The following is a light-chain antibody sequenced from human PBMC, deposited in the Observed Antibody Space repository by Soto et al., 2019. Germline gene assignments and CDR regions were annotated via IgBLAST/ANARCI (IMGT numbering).Light chain of an antibody. Sequence: EIVMTQSPATLSVSPGERASLSCRASQSVSSNLAWFQKKPGQAPRLLIYGASTRATGIPARFSGSGSGTEFTLTISSLQSEDFAVYYCQQYNNWPPYTFGQGTNVDIK. CDR1: QSVSSN. J-gene: IGKJ2*01. CDR2: GAS. V-gene: IGKV3-15*01. CDR3: QQYNNWPPYT.